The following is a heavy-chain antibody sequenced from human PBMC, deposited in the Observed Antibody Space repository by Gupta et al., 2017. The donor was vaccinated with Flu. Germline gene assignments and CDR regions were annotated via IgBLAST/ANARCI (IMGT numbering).Heavy chain of an antibody. CDR2: FQYSGST. CDR3: ARSGVPAADEYFDY. CDR1: GGSISSSPYY. J-gene: IGHJ4*02. Sequence: QLQLQESGPGLVTPSETVSLSCTVSGGSISSSPYYWGWIRRSPGKGLGWIGSFQYSGSTYRNPSLNSRVSISVDTTKNQFSLKLSSVTAADTAVYYCARSGVPAADEYFDYWGQGTRVTVS. D-gene: IGHD2-2*01. V-gene: IGHV4-39*01.